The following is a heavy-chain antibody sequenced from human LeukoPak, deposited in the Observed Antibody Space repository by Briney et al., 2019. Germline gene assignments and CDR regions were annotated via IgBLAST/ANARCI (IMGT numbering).Heavy chain of an antibody. J-gene: IGHJ4*02. CDR1: GFTVSSNY. CDR2: IYSGGST. Sequence: GGSLRLSCAASGFTVSSNYMSWVRQAPGKGLEWVSVIYSGGSTYYADSVKGRFTISRDNSKNTLYLQMNSLRAEDTAVYYCARDAHYGGNSGLLDYWGQGTLVTVSS. D-gene: IGHD4-23*01. V-gene: IGHV3-53*01. CDR3: ARDAHYGGNSGLLDY.